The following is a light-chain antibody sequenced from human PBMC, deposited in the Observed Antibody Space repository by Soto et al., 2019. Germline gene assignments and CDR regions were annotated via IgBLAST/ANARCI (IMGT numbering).Light chain of an antibody. CDR3: QQYNNWPST. V-gene: IGKV3-15*01. J-gene: IGKJ5*01. CDR2: DAS. CDR1: HSVSSSY. Sequence: EIVVTQSPGTLSLSPGERATLTCRASHSVSSSYLAWYQQKPGQAPRLLIYDASTMPTGIPARYSGSGSGTEVTLTISSLQSEDFAVYYCQQYNNWPSTFGQGTRLEIK.